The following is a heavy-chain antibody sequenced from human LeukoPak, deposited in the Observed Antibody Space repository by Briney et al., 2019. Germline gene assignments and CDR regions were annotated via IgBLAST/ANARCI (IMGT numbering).Heavy chain of an antibody. CDR3: AKRSGYTTGWFFDF. J-gene: IGHJ4*02. V-gene: IGHV3-23*01. CDR2: ISGSGDNT. D-gene: IGHD6-19*01. Sequence: PGGSRRLSCAASGFSFRSYAMSWVRQAPGKGLEWVTSISGSGDNTYYAESVKGRFTISRDNSKNTLFLQMNSLRAEDTAVFYCAKRSGYTTGWFFDFWGQGTLVTVSS. CDR1: GFSFRSYA.